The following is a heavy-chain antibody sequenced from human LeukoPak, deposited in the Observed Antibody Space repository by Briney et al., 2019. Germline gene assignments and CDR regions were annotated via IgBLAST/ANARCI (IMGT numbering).Heavy chain of an antibody. CDR3: VGAVAGTKLNY. CDR1: GFTFTSSA. D-gene: IGHD6-19*01. Sequence: ASVKVSCKASGFTFTSSAMQWVRQARGQRLEWMGWINPNSGGTNYAQKFQGRVTMTRDTSISTAYMELSRLRSDDTAVYYCVGAVAGTKLNYWGQGTLVTVSS. CDR2: INPNSGGT. J-gene: IGHJ4*02. V-gene: IGHV1-2*02.